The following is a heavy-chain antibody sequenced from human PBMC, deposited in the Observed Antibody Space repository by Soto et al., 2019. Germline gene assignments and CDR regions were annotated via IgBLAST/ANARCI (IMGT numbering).Heavy chain of an antibody. V-gene: IGHV1-58*01. D-gene: IGHD3-3*01. Sequence: GASVKVSCKASGFTFTSFAVQWVRQARGQRLEWIGWIVVGSGNTNYAQKFQERVTITRDMSTSTAYMELSSLRSEDTAVYYCAAGAYYDFWSGYSVGSYYYYYGMDVWGQGTTVTVSS. CDR3: AAGAYYDFWSGYSVGSYYYYYGMDV. CDR2: IVVGSGNT. CDR1: GFTFTSFA. J-gene: IGHJ6*02.